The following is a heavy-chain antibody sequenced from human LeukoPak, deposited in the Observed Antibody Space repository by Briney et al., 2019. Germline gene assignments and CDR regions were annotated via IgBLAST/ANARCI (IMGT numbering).Heavy chain of an antibody. Sequence: SETLSLTCTVSGGSISSSSYYWGWIRQPPGKGLEWIGSIYYSGRTYYNPSLKSRVTISVDTSKNQFSLKLSSVTAADTAVYYCARRRAMVFYFDYWGQGTLVTVSS. V-gene: IGHV4-39*01. J-gene: IGHJ4*02. CDR1: GGSISSSSYY. CDR2: IYYSGRT. CDR3: ARRRAMVFYFDY. D-gene: IGHD5-18*01.